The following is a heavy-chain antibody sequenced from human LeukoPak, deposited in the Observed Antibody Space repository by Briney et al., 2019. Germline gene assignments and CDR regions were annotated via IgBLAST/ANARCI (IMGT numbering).Heavy chain of an antibody. J-gene: IGHJ3*01. CDR2: ISGSGDGT. CDR1: GFRFSSYA. D-gene: IGHD4-23*01. Sequence: GGSLRLSCEASGFRFSSYAVSWVRQAPGKGLEWVSAISGSGDGTYYADSVKGRFTISRDDSKNTLYLQMNSLRTEDTAVYYCARHDYHSNSDAFDVWGQGTMVTVSS. CDR3: ARHDYHSNSDAFDV. V-gene: IGHV3-23*01.